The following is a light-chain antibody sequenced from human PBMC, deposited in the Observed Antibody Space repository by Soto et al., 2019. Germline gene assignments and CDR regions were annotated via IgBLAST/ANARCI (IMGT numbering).Light chain of an antibody. CDR3: HQYNRWRLN. Sequence: EIVMTQSPATLSVSPGERATLSCRASQSVSGNLAWYQQKPGQAPSLLIYAASTRATGISARFSGSGSGTHFPLTISSLHSEDFALFFCHQYNRWRLNFGWGTKGEIK. CDR2: AAS. CDR1: QSVSGN. V-gene: IGKV3-15*01. J-gene: IGKJ4*01.